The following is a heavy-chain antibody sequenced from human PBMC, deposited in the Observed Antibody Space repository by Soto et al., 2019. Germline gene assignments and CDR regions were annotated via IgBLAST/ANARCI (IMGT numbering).Heavy chain of an antibody. Sequence: QVQLQESGPGLVKPSQTLSLTCTVSGGSINRSGYYWSWIRQHPGEGLEWIGYIYYSGSTYYKPSLESRATISIDTSTNQFSLKLTSVTAADTAVYYCARQYHGSGSLQSFDSWGQGTLVTVSS. CDR2: IYYSGST. J-gene: IGHJ4*02. V-gene: IGHV4-31*02. D-gene: IGHD3-10*01. CDR3: ARQYHGSGSLQSFDS. CDR1: GGSINRSGYY.